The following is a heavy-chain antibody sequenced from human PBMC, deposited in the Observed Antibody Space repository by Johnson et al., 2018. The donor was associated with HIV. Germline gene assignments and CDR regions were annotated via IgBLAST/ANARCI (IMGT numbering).Heavy chain of an antibody. Sequence: VQLVESGGGLVQPGGSLRLSCAASGFSFSNYWMSLVRQAPGKGLEWVANIKQDGSEKYYVDSLKGRFTISRDNDKSSLFLQMNSLRTEDTAVYYCARDAERSSDYPPDAFDIWGQGTMVTVSS. CDR3: ARDAERSSDYPPDAFDI. D-gene: IGHD3-22*01. V-gene: IGHV3-7*05. CDR2: IKQDGSEK. CDR1: GFSFSNYW. J-gene: IGHJ3*02.